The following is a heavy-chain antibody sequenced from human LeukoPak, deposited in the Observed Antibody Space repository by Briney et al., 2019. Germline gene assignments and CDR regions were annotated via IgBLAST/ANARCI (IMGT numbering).Heavy chain of an antibody. Sequence: GGSLRLSCAVSGFTFSTYGMHGVCQAPGKGLECVAVISYDGSNKYYADSVKGRFTISRDNSKNTLYLQMNSLRAEDTAIYYCAKEAWFGGKPDYGMDVWGQGTTVTVSS. D-gene: IGHD3-10*01. CDR2: ISYDGSNK. V-gene: IGHV3-30*18. J-gene: IGHJ6*02. CDR3: AKEAWFGGKPDYGMDV. CDR1: GFTFSTYG.